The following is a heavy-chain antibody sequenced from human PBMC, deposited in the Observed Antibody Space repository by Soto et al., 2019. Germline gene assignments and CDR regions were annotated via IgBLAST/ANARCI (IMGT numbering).Heavy chain of an antibody. CDR1: GFTFSSYV. Sequence: GGSLRLSCAASGFTFSSYVMSWVRQAPGKGLEWVSGISGSGGSTYYADSVKGRFSISRDNSKNTIYLHTHSLRAEDTAIYFCAKLGDYDFWSATEINAFDIWGQGTMVTVSS. D-gene: IGHD3-3*01. V-gene: IGHV3-23*01. CDR2: ISGSGGST. CDR3: AKLGDYDFWSATEINAFDI. J-gene: IGHJ3*02.